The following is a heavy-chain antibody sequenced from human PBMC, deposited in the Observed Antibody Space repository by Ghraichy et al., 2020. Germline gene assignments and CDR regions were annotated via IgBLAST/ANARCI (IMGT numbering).Heavy chain of an antibody. J-gene: IGHJ4*02. V-gene: IGHV1-2*02. CDR3: ARDFITTAWYFHFDY. CDR1: GYTLTGNY. CDR2: INPDTGTT. Sequence: ASVKVSCKASGYTLTGNYMHWVRQAPGQGLEWMGWINPDTGTTNYAQKFQGRITMTRDTSISTAYMELTGLRSDDTAVYYCARDFITTAWYFHFDYWGQGTLVTV. D-gene: IGHD2/OR15-2a*01.